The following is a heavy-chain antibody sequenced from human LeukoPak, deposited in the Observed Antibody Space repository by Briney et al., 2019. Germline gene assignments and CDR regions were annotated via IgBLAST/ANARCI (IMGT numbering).Heavy chain of an antibody. CDR3: ARVWVRYCTNDVCYDERVVDY. CDR2: ISSSSSTI. CDR1: GFTFSSYS. Sequence: GGSLRLSCAASGFTFSSYSMNWVRQAPGKGLEWVSYISSSSSTIYYADSVKGRFTISRDNAKNSLYLQMNSLRAEDTAVYYCARVWVRYCTNDVCYDERVVDYWGQGTLVTVSS. D-gene: IGHD2-8*01. J-gene: IGHJ4*02. V-gene: IGHV3-48*01.